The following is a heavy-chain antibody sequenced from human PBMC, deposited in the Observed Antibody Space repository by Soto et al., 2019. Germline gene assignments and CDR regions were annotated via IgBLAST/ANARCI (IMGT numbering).Heavy chain of an antibody. D-gene: IGHD3-3*01. CDR3: AKADDLWSGYYDY. V-gene: IGHV3-23*01. Sequence: EVQLLESGGGLVQPGGSLRLSCAVSGFTFSRYAMSWVRQAPGKGLEWVSLIGDSGGSTNYADSVKGRFTISRDNAKNTLYMQMKSLRAEDTAVYYCAKADDLWSGYYDYWGQGTLVTVSS. J-gene: IGHJ4*02. CDR1: GFTFSRYA. CDR2: IGDSGGST.